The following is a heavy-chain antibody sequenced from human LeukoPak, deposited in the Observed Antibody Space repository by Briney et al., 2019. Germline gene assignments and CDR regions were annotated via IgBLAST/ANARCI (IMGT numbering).Heavy chain of an antibody. Sequence: GGSLRLSCAASGFTFSSYTMSWVRQAPGKGLEWVSTITTSDGNTYYADSVKGRFTVSRDNSKNTLYLQMNSLRAEDTAVYYCAKDLREYSSSFELFARYYYYYGMDVWGQGTTVTVSS. CDR1: GFTFSSYT. CDR3: AKDLREYSSSFELFARYYYYYGMDV. CDR2: ITTSDGNT. J-gene: IGHJ6*02. V-gene: IGHV3-23*01. D-gene: IGHD6-6*01.